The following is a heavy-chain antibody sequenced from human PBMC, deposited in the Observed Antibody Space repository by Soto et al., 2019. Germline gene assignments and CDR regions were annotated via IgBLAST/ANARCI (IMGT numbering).Heavy chain of an antibody. J-gene: IGHJ6*02. CDR1: GGSISSYY. V-gene: IGHV4-59*01. CDR2: MYNTGST. Sequence: QVQLQESGPGLVKPSETLSLTCTVSGGSISSYYWSRIRQPPGKGLEWIGYMYNTGSTVYNPSLKSRVTISVDTSKNQFSLKLNAVTAADTAVYYCARDLWGYCGTDCYPLDVWGQGTTVTVSS. CDR3: ARDLWGYCGTDCYPLDV. D-gene: IGHD2-21*02.